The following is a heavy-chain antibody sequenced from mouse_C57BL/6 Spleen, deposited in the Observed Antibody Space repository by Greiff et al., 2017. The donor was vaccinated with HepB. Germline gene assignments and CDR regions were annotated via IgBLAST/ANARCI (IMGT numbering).Heavy chain of an antibody. V-gene: IGHV1-55*01. CDR2: IYPGSGST. J-gene: IGHJ4*01. CDR3: ARFTTVVARAMDY. Sequence: QVQLQQPGAELVKPGASVKMSCKASGYTFTSYWITWVKQRPGQGLEWIGDIYPGSGSTNYNEKFKSKATLTVDTSSSTAYMQLSSLTSEDSAVYYCARFTTVVARAMDYWGQRTSVTVSS. D-gene: IGHD1-1*01. CDR1: GYTFTSYW.